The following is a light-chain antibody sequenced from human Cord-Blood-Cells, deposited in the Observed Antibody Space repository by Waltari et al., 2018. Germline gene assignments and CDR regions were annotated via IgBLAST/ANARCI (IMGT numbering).Light chain of an antibody. CDR2: WAS. CDR1: QSVLYSSNNKNY. Sequence: DVVMTQSPDSLALSLGEWATINCKSSQSVLYSSNNKNYLAWYQQKPGQPPKLLIYWASTRESGVPDRFSGSGSGTDFTLTISSLQAEDVAVYYCQQYYSTPPYTFGQGTKLEIK. V-gene: IGKV4-1*01. CDR3: QQYYSTPPYT. J-gene: IGKJ2*01.